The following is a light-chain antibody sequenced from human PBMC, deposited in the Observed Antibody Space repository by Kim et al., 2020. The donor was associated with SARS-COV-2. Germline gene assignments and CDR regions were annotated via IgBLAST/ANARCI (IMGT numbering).Light chain of an antibody. CDR1: QSVNSAY. Sequence: EIVLTQSPGTLSLSPGERATLSCRADQSVNSAYLAWYQQKPGQAPRLLISGASSRATGIPDRFSGSGSGTDFTLTISRLEPEDFAVYYCQQYGSFRWTFGQGTKVDIK. J-gene: IGKJ1*01. CDR2: GAS. V-gene: IGKV3-20*01. CDR3: QQYGSFRWT.